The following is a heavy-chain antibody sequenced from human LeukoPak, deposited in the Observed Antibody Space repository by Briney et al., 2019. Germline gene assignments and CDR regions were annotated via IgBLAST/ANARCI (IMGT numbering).Heavy chain of an antibody. D-gene: IGHD1-26*01. V-gene: IGHV3-33*06. CDR3: AKGRGIVGATLAFDI. J-gene: IGHJ3*02. CDR1: GFTFSSYG. Sequence: AGGSLRLSCAAYGFTFSSYGMPWVRQAPGKGLGWVAVIWYDGSNIYYADSVKGRFTISRDNSKNTLYLQMNSLRAEDTAVYYCAKGRGIVGATLAFDIWGQGTMVTVSS. CDR2: IWYDGSNI.